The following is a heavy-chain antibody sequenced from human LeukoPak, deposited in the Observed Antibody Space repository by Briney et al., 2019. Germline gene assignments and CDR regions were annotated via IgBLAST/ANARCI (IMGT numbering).Heavy chain of an antibody. CDR2: IYHNGRT. J-gene: IGHJ6*04. CDR3: ARWTPRTQMKGLNYYYGMDV. CDR1: GGTFNTYY. V-gene: IGHV4-34*01. D-gene: IGHD5-24*01. Sequence: PSETLSLTCGAYGGTFNTYYWSWIRQPPGKGLEWIGEIYHNGRTNYNQSLKSRLTITVDSSKKQFSLNVTSVTAADTAIYFYARWTPRTQMKGLNYYYGMDVWGKGTTVTVS.